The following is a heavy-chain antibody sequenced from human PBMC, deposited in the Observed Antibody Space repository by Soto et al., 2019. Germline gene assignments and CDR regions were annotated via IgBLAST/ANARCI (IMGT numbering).Heavy chain of an antibody. V-gene: IGHV3-23*01. CDR2: ISGSGGTT. CDR1: GFPFSSYA. CDR3: AKGGLQLERLNWFDP. J-gene: IGHJ5*02. D-gene: IGHD1-1*01. Sequence: GGSLRLSCAASGFPFSSYAMSWVRQTPGKGLEWVSTISGSGGTTYYADSVKGRFTLSRDNSKNTLYLQMNSLRAEDTAMYYCAKGGLQLERLNWFDPWGQGTLVTVSS.